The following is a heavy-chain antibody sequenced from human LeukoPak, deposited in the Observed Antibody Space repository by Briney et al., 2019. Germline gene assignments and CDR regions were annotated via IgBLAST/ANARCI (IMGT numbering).Heavy chain of an antibody. CDR2: IKQDGSEK. Sequence: GGSLRLSCAASGFTFSSYWMSWVRQAPGKGLEWVANIKQDGSEKYYVDSVKGRFTISRDNAKNSLYLQMNSLRAEDTAVYYCARVRAYSSGWYREDAFDIWGQGTMVTVSS. D-gene: IGHD6-19*01. CDR3: ARVRAYSSGWYREDAFDI. J-gene: IGHJ3*02. CDR1: GFTFSSYW. V-gene: IGHV3-7*01.